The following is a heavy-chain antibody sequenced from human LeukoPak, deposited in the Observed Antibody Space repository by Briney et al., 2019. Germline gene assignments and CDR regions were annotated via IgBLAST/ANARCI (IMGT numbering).Heavy chain of an antibody. CDR1: GFTFSSYW. D-gene: IGHD2-2*01. V-gene: IGHV3-74*01. J-gene: IGHJ4*02. CDR2: INSDGSST. Sequence: GGSLRLSCAGSGFTFSSYWMHWVRQAPGKGLVGVSRINSDGSSTSYADSVKGRFTISRDNAKNTLYLQMNSLRAEDTAVYYCAKGYCSSTSCQNFDYWGQGTLVTVSS. CDR3: AKGYCSSTSCQNFDY.